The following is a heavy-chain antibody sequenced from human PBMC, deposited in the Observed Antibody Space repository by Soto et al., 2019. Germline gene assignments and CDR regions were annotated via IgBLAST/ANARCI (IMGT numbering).Heavy chain of an antibody. Sequence: SETLSLTCTVSGGSMSSNYWSWIRQSPAKGLEWIGFVYYGGTNYNPSFESRVTMSVDTPKKQFSLELTDVTAADTAVYYCVSYRGAFYFDHWGQGTLVTVSS. CDR2: VYYGGT. D-gene: IGHD4-4*01. CDR1: GGSMSSNY. V-gene: IGHV4-59*01. J-gene: IGHJ4*02. CDR3: VSYRGAFYFDH.